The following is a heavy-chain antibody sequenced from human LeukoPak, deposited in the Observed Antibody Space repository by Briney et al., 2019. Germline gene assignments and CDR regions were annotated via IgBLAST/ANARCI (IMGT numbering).Heavy chain of an antibody. CDR3: ARTTEGYCRGRSCYSYYYYMDV. J-gene: IGHJ6*03. CDR2: IHYSGST. V-gene: IGHV4-59*01. D-gene: IGHD2-15*01. CDR1: GGSFSGYY. Sequence: SETLSLTCAVYGGSFSGYYWSWIRQPPGKGLEWIGYIHYSGSTNYNPSLKSRVTVSVDTSKNQFSLKLSSVTAADAAVYYCARTTEGYCRGRSCYSYYYYMDVWGKGTTVTVSS.